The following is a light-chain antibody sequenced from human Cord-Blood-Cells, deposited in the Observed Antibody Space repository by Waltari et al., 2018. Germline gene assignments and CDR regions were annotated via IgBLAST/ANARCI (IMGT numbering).Light chain of an antibody. CDR2: GAS. CDR1: QSVSSN. Sequence: EIVMTQSPATLSVSPGERTTLSCRASQSVSSNLAWYQQKPGQAPMLLIYGASTRATGIASRYSGSESGTEFTLTISCVQSEDFAFYYCPQYNNWPRTFGQGTKVEIK. V-gene: IGKV3-15*01. CDR3: PQYNNWPRT. J-gene: IGKJ1*01.